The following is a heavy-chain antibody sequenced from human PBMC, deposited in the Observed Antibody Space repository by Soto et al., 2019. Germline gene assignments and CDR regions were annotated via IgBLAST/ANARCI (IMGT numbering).Heavy chain of an antibody. V-gene: IGHV3-7*05. CDR2: IKQDGSEK. CDR1: EFTFTNYW. D-gene: IGHD3-9*01. CDR3: AGGTGYIIDH. J-gene: IGHJ4*02. Sequence: EVQLVESGGGLVQPGGSLRLSCVASEFTFTNYWMNWVRQAPGKGLEWVANIKQDGSEKHYVDSVKGRFTISRDNAKNTLYLQRSSLRAVDTAFYYCAGGTGYIIDHWGQGTLVTVAS.